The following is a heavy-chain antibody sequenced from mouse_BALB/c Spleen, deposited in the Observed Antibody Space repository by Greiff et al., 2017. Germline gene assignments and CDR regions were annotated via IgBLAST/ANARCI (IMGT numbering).Heavy chain of an antibody. Sequence: VQLKQSGPELVKPGASVKIPCKASGYTFTDYNMDWVKQSHGKSLEWIGDINPNNGGTIYNQKFKGKATLTVDKSSSTAYMELRSLTSEDTAVYYCARYDYDDSPYYYAMDYWGQGTSVTVSS. D-gene: IGHD2-4*01. CDR3: ARYDYDDSPYYYAMDY. V-gene: IGHV1-18*01. CDR2: INPNNGGT. CDR1: GYTFTDYN. J-gene: IGHJ4*01.